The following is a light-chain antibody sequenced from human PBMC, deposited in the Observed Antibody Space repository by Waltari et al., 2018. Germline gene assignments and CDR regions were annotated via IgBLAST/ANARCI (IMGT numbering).Light chain of an antibody. CDR1: QSVSSSY. J-gene: IGKJ1*01. V-gene: IGKV3-20*01. CDR2: GAS. CDR3: QHYGSSRRWT. Sequence: EIVLTQSPGTLSLSPGERATLSCRASQSVSSSYLAWYQQKPGQAPRPRIYGASSRATGIPDRVSGSGSGTDFTITSSRLEPEDFAVYYCQHYGSSRRWTFGQGTKVEIK.